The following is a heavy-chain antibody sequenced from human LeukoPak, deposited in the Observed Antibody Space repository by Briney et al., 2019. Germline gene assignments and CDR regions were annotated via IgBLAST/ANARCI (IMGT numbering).Heavy chain of an antibody. V-gene: IGHV3-23*01. CDR3: AKDGVQYYYGSGSYFDY. Sequence: GGTLRLSCAASGFTFSSYGMSWVRQTPGKALEWVSAISGSGGSTYYADSVKGRFTISRDNSKNTLYLQMNSLRAEDTAVYYCAKDGVQYYYGSGSYFDYWGQGTLVTVSS. CDR1: GFTFSSYG. D-gene: IGHD3-10*01. J-gene: IGHJ4*02. CDR2: ISGSGGST.